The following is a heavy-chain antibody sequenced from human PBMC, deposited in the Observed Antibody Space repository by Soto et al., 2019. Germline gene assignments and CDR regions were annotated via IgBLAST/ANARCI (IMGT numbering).Heavy chain of an antibody. V-gene: IGHV1-69*02. D-gene: IGHD3-10*01. CDR2: IIPLVGMA. J-gene: IGHJ4*02. CDR1: EGTFDSYT. Sequence: QVQLVQSGAEVKKPGSSVKVSCAASEGTFDSYTINWVRQAPGLGPEWMGRIIPLVGMADYVQKFQGRVTLFADKATSTAYMVLSSLRSEDTAVYYWATNYGSGSTHFDYWGQGTLVTVAS. CDR3: ATNYGSGSTHFDY.